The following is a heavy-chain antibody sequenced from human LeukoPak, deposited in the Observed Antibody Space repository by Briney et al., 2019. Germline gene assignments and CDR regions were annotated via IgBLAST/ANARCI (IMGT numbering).Heavy chain of an antibody. CDR2: ISSSGSTI. J-gene: IGHJ4*02. Sequence: GGSLRVSCAASGFTFSSYEMNWVRQAPGKGLEWVSYISSSGSTIYYADSVKGRFTISRDNAKNSLYLQMNSLRAEDTAVYYCARRYCSGGSCYFRYFDYWGQGTLVTVSS. V-gene: IGHV3-48*03. CDR3: ARRYCSGGSCYFRYFDY. CDR1: GFTFSSYE. D-gene: IGHD2-15*01.